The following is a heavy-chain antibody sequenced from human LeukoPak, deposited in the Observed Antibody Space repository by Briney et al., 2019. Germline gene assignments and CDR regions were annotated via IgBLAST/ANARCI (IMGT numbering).Heavy chain of an antibody. CDR3: ARDYAFDI. CDR2: ISYIGRT. J-gene: IGHJ3*02. CDR1: GDSISSYY. Sequence: SETLSLTCTVSGDSISSYYWSWIRQPPGKGLEWIGYISYIGRTNYNPSLKSRVTISVDTAKNQFSLKLSSVTAADTAVYYCARDYAFDIWGQGTMVTVSA. V-gene: IGHV4-59*01.